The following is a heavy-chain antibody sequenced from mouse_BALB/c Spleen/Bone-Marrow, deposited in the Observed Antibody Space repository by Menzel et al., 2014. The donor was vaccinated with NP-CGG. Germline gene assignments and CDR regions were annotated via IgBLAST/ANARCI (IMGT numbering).Heavy chain of an antibody. V-gene: IGHV1-82*01. D-gene: IGHD2-3*01. J-gene: IGHJ3*01. CDR1: GYAFSSSW. CDR2: IYPGDGDT. CDR3: ARNDGYS. Sequence: VQRVESGPELVKPGASVKISCKTSGYAFSSSWMNWVKQRPGQGLEWIGRIYPGDGDTNYNGKFKGKATLTADKSSSTAYMQLSSLTSVDSAVYFCARNDGYSWGQGTLVTVSA.